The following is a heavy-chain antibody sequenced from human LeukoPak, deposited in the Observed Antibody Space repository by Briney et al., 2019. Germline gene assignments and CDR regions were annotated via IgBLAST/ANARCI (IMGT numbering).Heavy chain of an antibody. CDR1: GFTFSSYW. CDR2: INHNGNVN. D-gene: IGHD3-16*01. J-gene: IGHJ6*02. Sequence: QPGGSLRLSCAASGFTFSSYWMHWARQAPGKGLEWVASINHNGNVNYYVDSVKGRFTISRDNAKNSLYLQMGNLRAEDTAVYFCARGGGLDVWGQGATVTVSS. V-gene: IGHV3-7*03. CDR3: ARGGGLDV.